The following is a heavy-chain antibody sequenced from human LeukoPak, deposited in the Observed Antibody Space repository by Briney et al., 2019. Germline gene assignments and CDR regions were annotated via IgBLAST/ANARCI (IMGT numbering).Heavy chain of an antibody. CDR3: ARVSALEWLFRDDY. V-gene: IGHV3-30*03. CDR2: ITYDGNNK. D-gene: IGHD3-3*01. CDR1: GFTFEYYA. J-gene: IGHJ4*02. Sequence: GGSLTLPCAASGFTFEYYAMHWLRQARGGGVVGVARITYDGNNKQYVASVKGRFTISRDNSKNIMFLQLNSLRTEGTAVYYCARVSALEWLFRDDYWGQGTLVTVSS.